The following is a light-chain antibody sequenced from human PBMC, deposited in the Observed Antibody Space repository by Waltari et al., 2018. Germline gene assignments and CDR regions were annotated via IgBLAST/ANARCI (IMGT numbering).Light chain of an antibody. CDR1: QSISSY. CDR2: AAS. V-gene: IGKV1-39*01. CDR3: QQSYRYLYT. Sequence: DIQMTQSPSSLSASVGDRVTITCRASQSISSYLNWYQEKPGKAPRLLIYAASSLQSGVPSRFSGRGSGTDFTLTISSLQPEDFATYYCQQSYRYLYTFGQGTKLEIK. J-gene: IGKJ2*01.